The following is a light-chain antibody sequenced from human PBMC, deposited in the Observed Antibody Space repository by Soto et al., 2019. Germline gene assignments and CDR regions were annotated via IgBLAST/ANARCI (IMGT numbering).Light chain of an antibody. CDR2: DVS. Sequence: QSALTQPASVSGSPGQSITISCTGISSDVGGSNYVSWYQQLPGKAPKLMIYDVSDRPSGVSNRFSGSKSGNTASLTISGLQAEDEADYYCSSYTSSSLYVFGTGTKVTV. V-gene: IGLV2-14*01. CDR1: SSDVGGSNY. CDR3: SSYTSSSLYV. J-gene: IGLJ1*01.